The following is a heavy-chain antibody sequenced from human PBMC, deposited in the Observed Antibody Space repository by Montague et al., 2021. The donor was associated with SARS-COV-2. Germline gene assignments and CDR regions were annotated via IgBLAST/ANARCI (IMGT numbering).Heavy chain of an antibody. CDR1: GYTFTSYD. J-gene: IGHJ4*02. CDR2: MNPNSGNT. Sequence: SVKVSCKASGYTFTSYDINWVRQATGQGLEWMGWMNPNSGNTGYAQKFQGRVTMTRNTSISTAYMELSSLRSEDTAVYYCARAQTIFGVVITSFDYWGQGTQVTVSS. D-gene: IGHD3-3*01. V-gene: IGHV1-8*02. CDR3: ARAQTIFGVVITSFDY.